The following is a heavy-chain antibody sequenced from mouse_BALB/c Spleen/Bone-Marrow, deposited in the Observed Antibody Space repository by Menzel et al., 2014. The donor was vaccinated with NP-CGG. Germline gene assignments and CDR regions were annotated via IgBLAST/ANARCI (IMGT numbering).Heavy chain of an antibody. D-gene: IGHD1-1*01. CDR1: GFTFSSYA. CDR2: ITRGGNT. J-gene: IGHJ2*01. Sequence: EVQRVESGGGLVKPGGSPKLSCAASGFTFSSYAMSWVRQTPEKRLEWVASITRGGNTYYPDSVKGRFTISRDNARDILSLQMSSLMSEDTAMYYCARGEIYYYGSTHYFDYWGQGTTLTVSS. CDR3: ARGEIYYYGSTHYFDY. V-gene: IGHV5-6-5*01.